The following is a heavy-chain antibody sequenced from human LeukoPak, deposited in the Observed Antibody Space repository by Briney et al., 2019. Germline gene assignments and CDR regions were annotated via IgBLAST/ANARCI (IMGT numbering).Heavy chain of an antibody. J-gene: IGHJ2*01. V-gene: IGHV3-33*01. CDR3: ARDGDYTGSHWYFDL. Sequence: PGGSLRLSWEASGFILSAFGMHWVRQTPGKGMEWLATVWADGTDKYCADSVKGRFSVSRDAAKNLFYLHMNILSVEDTAVYYCARDGDYTGSHWYFDLWGRGTLVTVSS. CDR1: GFILSAFG. CDR2: VWADGTDK. D-gene: IGHD4-11*01.